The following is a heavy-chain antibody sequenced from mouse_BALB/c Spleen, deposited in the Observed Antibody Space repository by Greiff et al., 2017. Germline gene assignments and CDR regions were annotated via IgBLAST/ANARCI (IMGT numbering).Heavy chain of an antibody. V-gene: IGHV14-4*02. J-gene: IGHJ4*01. CDR3: NYGYDRDYAMDY. CDR1: GYTFTSYY. CDR2: IDPENGDT. D-gene: IGHD2-2*01. Sequence: VQLQQPGAELVKPGASVKLSCKASGYTFTSYYMHWVKQRPEQGLEWIGWIDPENGDTEYAPKFQGKATMTADTSSNTAYLQLSSLTSEDTAVYYCNYGYDRDYAMDYWGQGTSVTVSS.